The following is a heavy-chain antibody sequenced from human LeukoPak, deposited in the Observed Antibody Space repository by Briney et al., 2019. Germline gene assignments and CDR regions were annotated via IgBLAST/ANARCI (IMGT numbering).Heavy chain of an antibody. Sequence: GGSLRLSCAASGFTFSSYAMHWVRQAPGKGLEWVAVISYDGSNKYYADSVKGRFTISRDNSKNTLYLQMNSLRAEDTAVYYCARDHYFGIAAAGPDYWGQGTLVTVSS. D-gene: IGHD6-13*01. CDR2: ISYDGSNK. V-gene: IGHV3-30-3*01. CDR3: ARDHYFGIAAAGPDY. CDR1: GFTFSSYA. J-gene: IGHJ4*02.